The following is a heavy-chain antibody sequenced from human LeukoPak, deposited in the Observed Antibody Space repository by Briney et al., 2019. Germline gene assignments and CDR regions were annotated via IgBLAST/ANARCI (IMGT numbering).Heavy chain of an antibody. Sequence: ASVKVSCKASGYTFTGYYMHWVRQAPGQGLEWMGWINPNSGGTNYAQKFQGRVTMTRDTSISTAYMELSRLRSDDTAVYYRARGAVAGTRGWFDPWGQGTLVTVSS. CDR2: INPNSGGT. D-gene: IGHD6-19*01. CDR3: ARGAVAGTRGWFDP. V-gene: IGHV1-2*02. CDR1: GYTFTGYY. J-gene: IGHJ5*02.